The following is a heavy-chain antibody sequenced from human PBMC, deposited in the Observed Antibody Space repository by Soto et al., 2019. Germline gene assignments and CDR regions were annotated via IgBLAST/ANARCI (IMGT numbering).Heavy chain of an antibody. CDR1: GYTFTSYD. CDR3: ARLPVLRYFDWLPYDY. Sequence: ASVKVSCKASGYTFTSYDINWVRQATGQGLEWMGWMNPNSGNTGYAQKFQGRVTMTRNTSISTAYMELSSLRSEDTAVYYCARLPVLRYFDWLPYDYWGQGTLVTVSS. CDR2: MNPNSGNT. D-gene: IGHD3-9*01. V-gene: IGHV1-8*01. J-gene: IGHJ4*02.